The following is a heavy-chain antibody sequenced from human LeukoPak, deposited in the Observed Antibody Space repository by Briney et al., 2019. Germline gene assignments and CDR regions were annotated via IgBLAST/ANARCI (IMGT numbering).Heavy chain of an antibody. D-gene: IGHD3-3*01. J-gene: IGHJ6*03. Sequence: GGSLRLSCAASGFTFSSYGMNWVRQAPGKGLEWISYISSSIGTKYYADSVKGRFTVSSDNAKISLYLQMSSLRAEDTAVYYCARGAIFGAGCVMDVWGKGTTVTVSS. CDR3: ARGAIFGAGCVMDV. V-gene: IGHV3-48*04. CDR1: GFTFSSYG. CDR2: ISSSIGTK.